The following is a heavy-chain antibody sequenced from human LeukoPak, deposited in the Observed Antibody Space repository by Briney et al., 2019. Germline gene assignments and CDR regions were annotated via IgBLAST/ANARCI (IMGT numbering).Heavy chain of an antibody. CDR2: ISGSGGST. CDR1: VFTFSSHG. Sequence: GGSLRLSRAASVFTFSSHGMSWVRQGPGKGLEWVSAISGSGGSTYYADSVKGRFTISRDNSKNTLYLQMNSLRAEDTAVYYCAKGDYYDSSGYFSSAYYYMDVWGKGTTVTVSS. V-gene: IGHV3-23*01. CDR3: AKGDYYDSSGYFSSAYYYMDV. J-gene: IGHJ6*03. D-gene: IGHD3-22*01.